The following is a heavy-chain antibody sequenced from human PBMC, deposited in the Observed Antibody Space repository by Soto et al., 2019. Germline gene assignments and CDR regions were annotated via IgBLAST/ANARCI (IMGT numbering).Heavy chain of an antibody. V-gene: IGHV3-7*01. CDR3: ARDRHLDY. CDR1: GFTFSSYW. CDR2: INEDGSDK. Sequence: EVQLVESGGGLVQPGGSLRLSCAASGFTFSSYWMSWVRQAPGKGLEWVANINEDGSDKYYVVSVKGRFTISRDNAKNSHYLQMNSLRAEDTAVYYCARDRHLDYWGQGTLVTVSS. J-gene: IGHJ4*02.